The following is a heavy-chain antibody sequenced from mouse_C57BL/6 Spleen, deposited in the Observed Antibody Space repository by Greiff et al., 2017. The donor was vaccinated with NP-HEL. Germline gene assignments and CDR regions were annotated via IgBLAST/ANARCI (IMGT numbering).Heavy chain of an antibody. Sequence: VQLQQSGPELVKPGASVKISCKASGYAFSSSWMNWVKQRPGKGLEWIGRIYPGDGDTNYNGKFKGKATLTADKSSSTAYMQLSSLTSEDSAVYFCARKNYSSYGGAMDYWGQGTSVTVSS. CDR1: GYAFSSSW. V-gene: IGHV1-82*01. CDR3: ARKNYSSYGGAMDY. J-gene: IGHJ4*01. CDR2: IYPGDGDT. D-gene: IGHD2-5*01.